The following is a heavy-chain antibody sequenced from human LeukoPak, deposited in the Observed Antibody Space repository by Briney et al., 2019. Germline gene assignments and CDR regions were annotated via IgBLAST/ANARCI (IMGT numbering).Heavy chain of an antibody. J-gene: IGHJ5*01. CDR1: GYRFISYW. CDR3: ARGGGSRYHWFDS. Sequence: GESLKISCKGSGYRFISYWIVWVRQMPGKGLEWMGIIYPYDSDTRYSPSFLGQVTISADKSISTAYLQWRSLKASDTAMYYCARGGGSRYHWFDSWGQGTLVTVSS. D-gene: IGHD2-15*01. V-gene: IGHV5-51*01. CDR2: IYPYDSDT.